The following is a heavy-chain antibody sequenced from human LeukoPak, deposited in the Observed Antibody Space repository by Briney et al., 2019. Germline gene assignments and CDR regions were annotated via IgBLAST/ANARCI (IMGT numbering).Heavy chain of an antibody. CDR3: ASQSIAPAILQDYYYYYGMDV. Sequence: ASVKVSCKASGGTFSSYAISWVRQAPGQGLEWMGGIIPIFGTANYAQKFQGRVTITADESTSTAYMELSSLRSEDTAVYYCASQSIAPAILQDYYYYYGMDVWGQGTTVTVSS. CDR1: GGTFSSYA. J-gene: IGHJ6*02. CDR2: IIPIFGTA. D-gene: IGHD6-25*01. V-gene: IGHV1-69*13.